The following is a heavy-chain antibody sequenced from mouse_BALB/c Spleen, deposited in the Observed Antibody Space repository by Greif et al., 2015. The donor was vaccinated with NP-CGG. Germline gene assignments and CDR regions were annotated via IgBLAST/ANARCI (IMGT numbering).Heavy chain of an antibody. CDR2: IYPGSGST. Sequence: LQQSGSELVRPGASVKLSCKASGYTFTSYWMHWVKQRLGQGLEWIGNIYPGSGSTNYDEKFKSKATLTVDTSSSTAYMQLSSLTSEDSAVYYCTRLGNYGYWGQGTTLTVSS. D-gene: IGHD2-1*01. V-gene: IGHV1S22*01. J-gene: IGHJ2*01. CDR3: TRLGNYGY. CDR1: GYTFTSYW.